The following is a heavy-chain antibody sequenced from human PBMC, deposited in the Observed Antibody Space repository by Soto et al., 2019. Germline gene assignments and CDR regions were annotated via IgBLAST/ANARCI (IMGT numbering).Heavy chain of an antibody. CDR3: ARSVSVVTKSHAFDI. D-gene: IGHD2-15*01. CDR1: GGTFSSYA. J-gene: IGHJ3*02. Sequence: SVKVSCKAPGGTFSSYAISWVRQAPGQGLEWMGGIIPIFGTANYAQKFQGRVTITADESTSTAYMELSSLRSEDTAVYYCARSVSVVTKSHAFDIWGQGTMVTVSS. V-gene: IGHV1-69*13. CDR2: IIPIFGTA.